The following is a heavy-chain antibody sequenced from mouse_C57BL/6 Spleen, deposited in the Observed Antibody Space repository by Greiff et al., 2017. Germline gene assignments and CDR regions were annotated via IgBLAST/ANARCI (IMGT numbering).Heavy chain of an antibody. CDR1: GYTFTDYN. Sequence: VQLQQSGPELVKPGASVKMSCKASGYTFTDYNMHWVKQSHGKSLEWIGYINPNNGGTSYNQKFKGKATLTVNKSSSTAYMELRSLTSEDSAVYYCARRNDYDGDYCDYWGQGTTLTVSS. CDR2: INPNNGGT. CDR3: ARRNDYDGDYCDY. D-gene: IGHD2-4*01. V-gene: IGHV1-22*01. J-gene: IGHJ2*01.